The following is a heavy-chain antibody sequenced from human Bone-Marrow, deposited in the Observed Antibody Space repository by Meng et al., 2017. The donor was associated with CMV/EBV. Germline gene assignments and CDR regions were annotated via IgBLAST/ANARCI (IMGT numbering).Heavy chain of an antibody. V-gene: IGHV4-39*02. CDR2: IYYSGKT. J-gene: IGHJ4*02. Sequence: SETLSLTCTVSGGSISTGSYYWGWIRQPPGKGLEWIGSIYYSGKTYYNPSLKSRVTISVDTSKNQFSLKLSSVTAADTAVYYCARDWELGYWGQGTLVTVSS. D-gene: IGHD3-10*01. CDR1: GGSISTGSYY. CDR3: ARDWELGY.